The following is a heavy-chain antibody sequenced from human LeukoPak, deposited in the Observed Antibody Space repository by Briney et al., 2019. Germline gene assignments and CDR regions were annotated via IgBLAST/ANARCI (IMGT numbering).Heavy chain of an antibody. D-gene: IGHD2-2*01. CDR2: ISGSGGST. V-gene: IGHV3-23*01. CDR3: ARKLGYCSSTSCYAFDI. CDR1: GFTFSSYA. Sequence: PGGSLRLSCAASGFTFSSYAMSWVRQAPGKGLEWVSAISGSGGSTYYADSVKGRFTISRDNSKNTLYLQMNSLRAEDTAVYYCARKLGYCSSTSCYAFDIWGQGTMVTVTS. J-gene: IGHJ3*02.